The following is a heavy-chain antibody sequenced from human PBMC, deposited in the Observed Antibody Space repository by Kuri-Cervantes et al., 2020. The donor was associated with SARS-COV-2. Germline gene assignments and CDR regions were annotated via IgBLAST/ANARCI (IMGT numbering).Heavy chain of an antibody. CDR3: AKDQDYYDSSGQFDY. J-gene: IGHJ4*02. CDR1: GFTFSSYA. V-gene: IGHV3-23*03. CDR2: IYSGGSST. D-gene: IGHD3-22*01. Sequence: LSLTCAASGFTFSSYAMSWVRQAPGKGLEWVSVIYSGGSSTHYADSVKGRFTISRDNSKNTLYLQMNSLRAEDTAVYYCAKDQDYYDSSGQFDYWGQGTLVTVSS.